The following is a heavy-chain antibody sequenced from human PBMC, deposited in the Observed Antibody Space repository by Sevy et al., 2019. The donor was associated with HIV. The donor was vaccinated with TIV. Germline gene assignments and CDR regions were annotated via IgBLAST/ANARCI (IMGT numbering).Heavy chain of an antibody. Sequence: SETLSLTYTVSGGSISSGNNYWSWIRQPAGKGLEWIGRIYPSGSTNYNPSLKSRVTMSVDTSKNEFSLKLSSVTAADAALYYCARFTGWFDPWGQGTLVTVSS. CDR2: IYPSGST. V-gene: IGHV4-61*02. CDR1: GGSISSGNNY. CDR3: ARFTGWFDP. J-gene: IGHJ5*02.